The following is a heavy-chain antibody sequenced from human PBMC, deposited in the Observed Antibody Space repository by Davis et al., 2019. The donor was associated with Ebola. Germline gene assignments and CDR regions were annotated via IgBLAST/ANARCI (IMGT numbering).Heavy chain of an antibody. J-gene: IGHJ4*02. Sequence: ASVKASCKASGYTFTSYYMHWVRQAPGQGLEWMGRINPSGGSTSYAQKFQGRVTMTRDTSISTAYMELSRLRSDDTAVYYCASWGYSSSWVSFDYWGQGTLVTVSS. CDR2: INPSGGST. D-gene: IGHD6-13*01. V-gene: IGHV1-46*01. CDR1: GYTFTSYY. CDR3: ASWGYSSSWVSFDY.